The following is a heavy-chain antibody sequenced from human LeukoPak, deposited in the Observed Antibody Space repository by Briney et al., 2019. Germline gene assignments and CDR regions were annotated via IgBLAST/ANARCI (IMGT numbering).Heavy chain of an antibody. V-gene: IGHV4-39*07. CDR3: ARVRGSYGPRAFDI. Sequence: SETLSLTCTVSGGSISSSSYYWGWTRQPPGKGLEWIGSIYYSGSTYYNPSLKSRVTISVDTSKNQFSLKLSSVTAADTAVYYCARVRGSYGPRAFDIWGQGTMVTVSS. J-gene: IGHJ3*02. CDR2: IYYSGST. CDR1: GGSISSSSYY. D-gene: IGHD1-26*01.